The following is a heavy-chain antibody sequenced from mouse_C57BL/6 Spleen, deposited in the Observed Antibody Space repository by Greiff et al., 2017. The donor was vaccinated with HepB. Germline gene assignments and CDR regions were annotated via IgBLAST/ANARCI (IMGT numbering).Heavy chain of an antibody. V-gene: IGHV1-85*01. D-gene: IGHD2-1*01. CDR2: IYPRDGST. CDR1: GYTFTSYD. CDR3: ARKDPIYYGNYYAMDY. J-gene: IGHJ4*01. Sequence: QVQLQQSGPELVKPGASVKLSCKASGYTFTSYDINWVKQRPGQGLEWIGWIYPRDGSTKYNEKFKGKATLTVDTSSSTAYMELHSLTSEDSAVYFCARKDPIYYGNYYAMDYWGQGTSVTVSS.